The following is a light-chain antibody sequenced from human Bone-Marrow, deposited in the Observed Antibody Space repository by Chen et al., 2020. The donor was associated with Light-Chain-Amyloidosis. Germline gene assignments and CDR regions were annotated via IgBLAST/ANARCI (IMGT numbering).Light chain of an antibody. CDR3: QSADSSGTYEVI. V-gene: IGLV3-25*03. Sequence: SYELPQPPSVSVSPGQTARIPCPADDLPTKYAYWYQQKPGQAPVLVIHRDTERPSGISERFSGSSSGTTATLTISGVQAEDEADYHCQSADSSGTYEVIFGGGTKLTVL. CDR1: DLPTKY. CDR2: RDT. J-gene: IGLJ2*01.